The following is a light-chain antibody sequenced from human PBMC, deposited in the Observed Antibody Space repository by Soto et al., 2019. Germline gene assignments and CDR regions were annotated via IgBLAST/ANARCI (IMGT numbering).Light chain of an antibody. V-gene: IGKV3-15*01. J-gene: IGKJ3*01. Sequence: EIVVTQSPGILSVSPGDRATLSCRASQSVSTNLAWYPQKPGQAPTLLIYAASTRATGIPARFTGSGSGTDFTHTISSLKSEDFAVYYWQEYIKWPLVTFGPGTRVDIK. CDR1: QSVSTN. CDR3: QEYIKWPLVT. CDR2: AAS.